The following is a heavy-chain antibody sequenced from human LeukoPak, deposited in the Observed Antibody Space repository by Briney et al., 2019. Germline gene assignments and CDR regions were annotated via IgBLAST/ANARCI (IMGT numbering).Heavy chain of an antibody. CDR1: GFTVSSSY. J-gene: IGHJ6*02. V-gene: IGHV3-53*01. CDR2: IYSGGST. Sequence: GGSLRLSCAASGFTVSSSYMNWVRQAPGKGLEWVSVIYSGGSTDYADSVKGRFTISRDNSRNTLYLQMNTLGAEDTAVYYCAREPSDIALDVWGQGTTVTVSS. CDR3: AREPSDIALDV. D-gene: IGHD2-15*01.